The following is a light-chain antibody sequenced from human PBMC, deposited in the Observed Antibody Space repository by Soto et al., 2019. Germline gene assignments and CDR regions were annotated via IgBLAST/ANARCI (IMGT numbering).Light chain of an antibody. J-gene: IGKJ1*01. CDR3: QQYNNWPPK. Sequence: EIVMTQSPATLSVSPGERATLSCRASQSVSSNLAWYQQKPGQAPRLLIYGASTRATGIPARFSGSGSGTEFTLTISSLQSEDFAVYCCQQYNNWPPKFGQGTKVEIK. CDR1: QSVSSN. V-gene: IGKV3-15*01. CDR2: GAS.